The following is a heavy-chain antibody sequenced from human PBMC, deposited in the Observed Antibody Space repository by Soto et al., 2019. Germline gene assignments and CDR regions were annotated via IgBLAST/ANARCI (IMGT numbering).Heavy chain of an antibody. CDR2: TYYRSKWYN. V-gene: IGHV6-1*01. Sequence: SQTRSLTCAISGSSVSSNIAAWNCIRQSPSRGLEWLGRTYYRSKWYNDYAVSVKSRITINPDTSKNQFSLQLNSVTPEDTAVYYCARDNGDYVFGYWGQGTLVTVSS. CDR3: ARDNGDYVFGY. J-gene: IGHJ4*02. CDR1: GSSVSSNIAA. D-gene: IGHD4-17*01.